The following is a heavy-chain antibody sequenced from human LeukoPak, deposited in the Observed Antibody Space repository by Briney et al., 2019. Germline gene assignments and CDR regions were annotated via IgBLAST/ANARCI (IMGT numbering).Heavy chain of an antibody. Sequence: SQTLSLPCTVSGGSISSGDYCWSWIRQPPGMGWEWIVYNYYSGSTYYNPSLKSQVTISVDTSKNQFSLKLSSVTATAAAVYFCARVWFGESWAFDVWGQGTMVTASS. CDR2: NYYSGST. CDR3: ARVWFGESWAFDV. J-gene: IGHJ3*01. V-gene: IGHV4-30-4*01. D-gene: IGHD3-10*01. CDR1: GGSISSGDYC.